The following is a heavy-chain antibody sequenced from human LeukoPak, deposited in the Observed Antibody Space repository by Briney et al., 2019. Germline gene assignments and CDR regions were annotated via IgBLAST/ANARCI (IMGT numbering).Heavy chain of an antibody. D-gene: IGHD1-26*01. CDR1: GFTFTNYW. CDR3: ARVGAWELQRVFEY. Sequence: PGGSLRLSCAASGFTFTNYWMTWVRQVPGKGLEWVANIHKAGSESYYVDSVKGRFAISRDNAKNSLYLQLSSLRVEDTAVYCCARVGAWELQRVFEYWGQGTLVTVSS. J-gene: IGHJ4*02. V-gene: IGHV3-7*01. CDR2: IHKAGSES.